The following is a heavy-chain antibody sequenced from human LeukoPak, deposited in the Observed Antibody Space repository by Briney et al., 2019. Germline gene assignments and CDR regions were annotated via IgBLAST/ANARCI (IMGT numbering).Heavy chain of an antibody. Sequence: SVKVSCKASGYTFTSHGISWVRQAPGQGLEWMGRIIPILGIANYAQKFQGRVTITADKSTSAAYMELSNLRSEDTAVYYCARERIVAKFLSYWGQGTLVTVSS. J-gene: IGHJ4*02. CDR3: ARERIVAKFLSY. CDR2: IIPILGIA. D-gene: IGHD5-12*01. V-gene: IGHV1-69*04. CDR1: GYTFTSHG.